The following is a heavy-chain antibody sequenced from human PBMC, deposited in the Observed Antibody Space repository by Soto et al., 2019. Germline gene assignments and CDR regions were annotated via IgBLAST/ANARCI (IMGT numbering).Heavy chain of an antibody. Sequence: QVQLVQSGAEVKKPGASVKVSCKASGYTFTSYGISWVRQAPGQGLEWMGWISAYNGNTNYAQKLQGRVTMTTDTSTSTAYMELRSLRSDDTAVYYCARSTYYYGSGSSNDAFDLWGQGTMVTVSS. CDR2: ISAYNGNT. CDR3: ARSTYYYGSGSSNDAFDL. D-gene: IGHD3-10*01. CDR1: GYTFTSYG. J-gene: IGHJ3*01. V-gene: IGHV1-18*01.